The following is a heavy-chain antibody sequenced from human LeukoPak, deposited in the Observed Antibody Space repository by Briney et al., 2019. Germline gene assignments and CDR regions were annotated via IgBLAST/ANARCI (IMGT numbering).Heavy chain of an antibody. Sequence: GASVKVSCKASGGTFSSYAISWVRQAPGQGLEWMGGIIPIFGTANYAQKFQGRVTITTDESTSTAYMELSSLRSEDTAVYYCARDNYAGANWFDPWCQGTLVTVSS. V-gene: IGHV1-69*05. CDR3: ARDNYAGANWFDP. J-gene: IGHJ5*02. CDR1: GGTFSSYA. CDR2: IIPIFGTA. D-gene: IGHD1-7*01.